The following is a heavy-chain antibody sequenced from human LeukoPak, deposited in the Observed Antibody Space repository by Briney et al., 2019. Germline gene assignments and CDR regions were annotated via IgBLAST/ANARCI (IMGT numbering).Heavy chain of an antibody. CDR1: GGSFSGYY. CDR2: INHSGST. CDR3: ARGRDSSGWRPSDFYYYGMDV. Sequence: SETLSLTCAVYGGSFSGYYWSWIRQPPGKGLEWIGEINHSGSTNYNPSLKSRVAISVDTSKNLFSLKLSSVTAADTAVYYCARGRDSSGWRPSDFYYYGMDVWGKGTTVTVSS. D-gene: IGHD6-19*01. V-gene: IGHV4-34*01. J-gene: IGHJ6*04.